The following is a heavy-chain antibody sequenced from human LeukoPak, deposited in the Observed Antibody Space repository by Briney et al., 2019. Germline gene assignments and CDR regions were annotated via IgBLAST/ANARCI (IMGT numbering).Heavy chain of an antibody. Sequence: GGSLRLSCAASGFTFSSYGMSWVRQAPGKGLEWVSAISVSGGSTYYADSVKGRFTISRDNSKNTLYLQMNDLRPEDTAKYYCAKRNTMIRGGPCFDHWGQGLLVTVSS. J-gene: IGHJ4*02. CDR1: GFTFSSYG. D-gene: IGHD3-10*01. CDR2: ISVSGGST. V-gene: IGHV3-23*01. CDR3: AKRNTMIRGGPCFDH.